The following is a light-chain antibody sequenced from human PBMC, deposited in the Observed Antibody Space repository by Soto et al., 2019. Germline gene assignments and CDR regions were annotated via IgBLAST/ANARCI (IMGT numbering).Light chain of an antibody. V-gene: IGLV1-40*01. CDR3: QSYDSSLSGSV. J-gene: IGLJ2*01. CDR2: GNS. CDR1: SSNIGAGYD. Sequence: QSVLTQPPSVSGAPGQRVTISCTGSSSNIGAGYDVHWYQQLPGTAPKLLIYGNSNRPSGVPDRFSGSKSGTSAPLAITGLQAGDEADYYCQSYDSSLSGSVFGGGTKLTVL.